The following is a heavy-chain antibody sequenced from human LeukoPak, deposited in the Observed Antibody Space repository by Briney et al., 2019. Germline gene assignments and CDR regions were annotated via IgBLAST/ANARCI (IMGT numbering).Heavy chain of an antibody. Sequence: GGSLRLSCAASGLTFSDSYMSWIRQAPGKGLEWVSYISSGGNTIKYADSVKGRFTISRDNARNSQYLQMNSLRAEDTAVYYCATASLYFDNWGQGTLVTVSS. CDR2: ISSGGNTI. V-gene: IGHV3-11*04. CDR3: ATASLYFDN. J-gene: IGHJ4*02. CDR1: GLTFSDSY.